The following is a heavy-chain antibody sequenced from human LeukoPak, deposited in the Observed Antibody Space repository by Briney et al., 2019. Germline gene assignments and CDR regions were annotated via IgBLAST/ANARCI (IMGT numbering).Heavy chain of an antibody. V-gene: IGHV1-2*02. CDR2: INPNSGGT. J-gene: IGHJ4*02. CDR1: EYTFTGYY. Sequence: ASVKVSCKTSEYTFTGYYIHWVRQAPGQGLEWMGCINPNSGGTDYAQKFQGRVTMTRDTSISTAYMELSRLRSDDTAVYYCARDFFSGSYYDYWGQGTPVTVSS. D-gene: IGHD1-26*01. CDR3: ARDFFSGSYYDY.